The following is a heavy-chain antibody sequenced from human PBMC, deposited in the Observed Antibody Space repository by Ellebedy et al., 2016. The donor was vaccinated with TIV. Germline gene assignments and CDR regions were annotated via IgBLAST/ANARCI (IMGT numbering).Heavy chain of an antibody. CDR3: GRDGALAGDGEVDV. CDR2: TYYRSKWYN. D-gene: IGHD3-10*01. V-gene: IGHV6-1*01. Sequence: SQTLSLTCAISGDSVSSNRAAWNWIRQSPSRGLEWLGRTYYRSKWYNDYAVPVKGRITVNPDTSKNQFSLQLNSVTPEDTAVYYCGRDGALAGDGEVDVWGQGTTVTVSS. J-gene: IGHJ6*02. CDR1: GDSVSSNRAA.